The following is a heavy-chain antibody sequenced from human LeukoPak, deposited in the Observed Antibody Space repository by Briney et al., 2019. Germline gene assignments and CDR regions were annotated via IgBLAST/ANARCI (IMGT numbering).Heavy chain of an antibody. CDR3: AKGGYDYVEIGYFDY. Sequence: PGGSLRLSCAASGFTFSNYAVSWVRQAPGKGLEWVSVIIGSSGSTFYADSVKGRFTISRDNSKNTLYLQMNSLRAEDTAVYYCAKGGYDYVEIGYFDYWGQGTLVTVSS. V-gene: IGHV3-23*01. J-gene: IGHJ4*02. CDR2: IIGSSGST. D-gene: IGHD5-12*01. CDR1: GFTFSNYA.